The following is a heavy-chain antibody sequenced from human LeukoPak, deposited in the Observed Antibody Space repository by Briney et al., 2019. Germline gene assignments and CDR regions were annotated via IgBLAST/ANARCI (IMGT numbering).Heavy chain of an antibody. V-gene: IGHV3-48*03. CDR3: ARVGCFSSTSCYRGSDY. CDR1: GFTFSSYE. D-gene: IGHD2-2*01. CDR2: ISSSGSTI. Sequence: GGSLRLSCAASGFTFSSYEMNWVRQAPGKGLEWVSYISSSGSTIYYADSVKGRFTISRDNAKNSLYLQMNSLRAEDTAVYYCARVGCFSSTSCYRGSDYWGQGTLVTVSS. J-gene: IGHJ4*02.